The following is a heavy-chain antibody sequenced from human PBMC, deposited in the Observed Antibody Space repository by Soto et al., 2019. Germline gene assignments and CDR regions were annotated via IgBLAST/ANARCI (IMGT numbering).Heavy chain of an antibody. D-gene: IGHD3-10*01. CDR3: ARAYGWGSYYSVMGYCYMDV. CDR2: ISSSSSYI. V-gene: IGHV3-21*01. CDR1: GFTFSSNS. J-gene: IGHJ6*03. Sequence: EVQLVESGGGLVKPGGSLRLSCAASGFTFSSNSMNWVRQAPGKGLEWVSSISSSSSYIYYADSVKGRFTISKDNAKKSVYLQMNSRRAEDRAVYYCARAYGWGSYYSVMGYCYMDVWGKGTTVTVSS.